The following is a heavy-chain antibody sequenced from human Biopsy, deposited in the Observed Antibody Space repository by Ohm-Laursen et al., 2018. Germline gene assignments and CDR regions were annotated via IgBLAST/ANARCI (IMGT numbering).Heavy chain of an antibody. Sequence: SLRLSCAASGFIFDDYAMHWARQAPGKGLEWVSGISWNSVGIGYADSVKGRFTISRDNAKNFLYLEMSNLRPEDTALYYCAKIHCSGGSCYPNAFDMWGHGTRVTVS. J-gene: IGHJ3*02. D-gene: IGHD2-15*01. CDR1: GFIFDDYA. V-gene: IGHV3-9*01. CDR3: AKIHCSGGSCYPNAFDM. CDR2: ISWNSVGI.